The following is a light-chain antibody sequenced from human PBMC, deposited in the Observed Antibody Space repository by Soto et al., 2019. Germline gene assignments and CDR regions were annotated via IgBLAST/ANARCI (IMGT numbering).Light chain of an antibody. Sequence: QSALTQPASASGSPGQSITISCTGTSSDVGGYNYVSWYQQHPGKAPKLMIYDVSNRPSGVSNRFSGSKSGNTASLTISGLQAEDEADYYCSSYTSSSTLVVFGGGPKLTVL. CDR2: DVS. J-gene: IGLJ2*01. CDR1: SSDVGGYNY. CDR3: SSYTSSSTLVV. V-gene: IGLV2-14*01.